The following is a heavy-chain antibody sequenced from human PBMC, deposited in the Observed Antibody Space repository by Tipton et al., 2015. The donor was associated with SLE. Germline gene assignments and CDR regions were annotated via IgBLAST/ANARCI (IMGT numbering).Heavy chain of an antibody. CDR3: ARQTFSGWYFAFDI. J-gene: IGHJ3*02. CDR2: IYYSGST. V-gene: IGHV4-59*08. CDR1: GGSISSHY. Sequence: TLSLTCTVSGGSISSHYWSWIRQPPGKGLEWIGYIYYSGSTNYNPSLKSRVTISVDTSKNQFSLKLSSVTAADTAVYYCARQTFSGWYFAFDIWGQGTMVTVSS. D-gene: IGHD6-19*01.